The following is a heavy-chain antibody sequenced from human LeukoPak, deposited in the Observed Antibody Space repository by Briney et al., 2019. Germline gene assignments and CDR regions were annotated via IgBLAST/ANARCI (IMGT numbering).Heavy chain of an antibody. D-gene: IGHD6-19*01. CDR3: ARLKIAVAGTGYYYMDV. CDR2: IYYSGST. V-gene: IGHV4-59*12. Sequence: PSETLSLTCTVSGGSISSYYWSWIRQPPGKGLEWIGYIYYSGSTNYNPSLKSRVTISVDTSKNQFSLKLSSVTAADTAVYYCARLKIAVAGTGYYYMDVWGKGTTVTVSS. CDR1: GGSISSYY. J-gene: IGHJ6*03.